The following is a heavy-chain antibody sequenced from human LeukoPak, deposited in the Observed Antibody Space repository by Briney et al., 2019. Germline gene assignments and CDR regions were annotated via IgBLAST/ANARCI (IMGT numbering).Heavy chain of an antibody. V-gene: IGHV4-31*03. Sequence: SETPSLTCTVSGGSISSGGYYWSWIRQHPGKGLEWIGYIYYSGSTYYNPSLKSRVTISVDTSKNHFSLKLSSVTAADTAVYYCARVPPAAYYGSTNYSDYCGQGTLVTVSS. D-gene: IGHD3-10*01. CDR1: GGSISSGGYY. CDR3: ARVPPAAYYGSTNYSDY. CDR2: IYYSGST. J-gene: IGHJ4*02.